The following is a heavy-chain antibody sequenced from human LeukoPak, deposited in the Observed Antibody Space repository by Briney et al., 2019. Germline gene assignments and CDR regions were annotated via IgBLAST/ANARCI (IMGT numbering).Heavy chain of an antibody. J-gene: IGHJ4*02. D-gene: IGHD6-13*01. CDR3: ARVGGSSWYGFSDY. Sequence: GGSLRFSCAASGFTFSSYSMNWVRQAPGKGLEWVSSMSSSGSYISYADSVKGRFTISRDNAKNSLYLQMNSLRAEDTAVYYCARVGGSSWYGFSDYWGQGTLVTVSS. CDR1: GFTFSSYS. V-gene: IGHV3-21*01. CDR2: MSSSGSYI.